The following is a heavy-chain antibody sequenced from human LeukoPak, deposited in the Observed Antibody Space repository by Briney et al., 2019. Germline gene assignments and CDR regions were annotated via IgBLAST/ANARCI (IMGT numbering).Heavy chain of an antibody. CDR1: GGSISSGSYY. CDR2: IYTSGST. J-gene: IGHJ5*02. CDR3: ARGTIGIVWGFDP. V-gene: IGHV4-61*02. Sequence: SETLSLTCTVSGGSISSGSYYWSWIRQPAGKGLEWIGRIYTSGSTNYNPSLKSRVTISVDTSKNQFSLKLSSVTAADTAVYYCARGTIGIVWGFDPWGQGTLVTVSS. D-gene: IGHD3-16*01.